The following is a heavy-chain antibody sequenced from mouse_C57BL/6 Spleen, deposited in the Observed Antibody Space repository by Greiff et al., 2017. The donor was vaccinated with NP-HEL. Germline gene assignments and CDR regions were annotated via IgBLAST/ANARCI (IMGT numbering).Heavy chain of an antibody. D-gene: IGHD1-1*01. Sequence: DVKLVESGGDLVKPGGSLKLSCAASGFTFSSYGMSWVRQTPDKRLEWVATISSGGSYTYYPDSVKGRFTISRDNAKNTLYLQMSSLKSEDTAMYYCARKGGSSYLMDYWGQGTSVTVSS. CDR2: ISSGGSYT. J-gene: IGHJ4*01. CDR3: ARKGGSSYLMDY. CDR1: GFTFSSYG. V-gene: IGHV5-6*02.